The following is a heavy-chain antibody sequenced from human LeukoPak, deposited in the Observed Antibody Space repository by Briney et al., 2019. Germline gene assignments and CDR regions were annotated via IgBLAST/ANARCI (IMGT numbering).Heavy chain of an antibody. CDR2: IRSKAYGGTT. CDR1: GFTFSSYS. CDR3: TRTYYYDSSGYYREYYFDY. V-gene: IGHV3-49*04. J-gene: IGHJ4*02. D-gene: IGHD3-22*01. Sequence: GGSLRLSCAASGFTFSSYSMNWVRQAPGKGLEWVGFIRSKAYGGTTEYAASVKGRFTISRDDSKSIAYLQMNSLKTEDTAVYYCTRTYYYDSSGYYREYYFDYWGQGTLVTVSS.